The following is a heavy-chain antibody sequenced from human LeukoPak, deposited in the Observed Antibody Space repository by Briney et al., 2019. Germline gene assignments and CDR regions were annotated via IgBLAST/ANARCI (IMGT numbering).Heavy chain of an antibody. J-gene: IGHJ4*02. D-gene: IGHD6-13*01. Sequence: PSETLSLTCAVYGGSFSGYYWSWIRQPPGKGLEWIGEINHSGSTNYNPSLKSRVTISVDTSKNQFSLKLSSVTAADTAVYYCARHYRQLVRRRGCFDYWGQGTLVTVSS. V-gene: IGHV4-34*01. CDR1: GGSFSGYY. CDR2: INHSGST. CDR3: ARHYRQLVRRRGCFDY.